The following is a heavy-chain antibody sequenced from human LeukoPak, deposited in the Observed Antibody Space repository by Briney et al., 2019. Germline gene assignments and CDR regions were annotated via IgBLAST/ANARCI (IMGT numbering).Heavy chain of an antibody. CDR2: ISAYNGNT. J-gene: IGHJ6*02. Sequence: GASVKVSCKASGYTFTSYGISWVRQAPGQGLEWMGWISAYNGNTNYAQKLQGRVTMTTDTSTSTAYMELRSLRSDDTAVYYCATFSSSTLYYYGMDVWGQGTTVTVSS. CDR1: GYTFTSYG. D-gene: IGHD6-6*01. V-gene: IGHV1-18*04. CDR3: ATFSSSTLYYYGMDV.